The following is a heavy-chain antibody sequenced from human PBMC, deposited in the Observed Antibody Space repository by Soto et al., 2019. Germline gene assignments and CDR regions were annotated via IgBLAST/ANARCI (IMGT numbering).Heavy chain of an antibody. CDR3: ARRDRSGFSYWLDT. D-gene: IGHD3-22*01. CDR2: IYFSGTT. Sequence: QVQLQESGPGLVKPSQTLSLTCTVSGGSISSGDYYWSWIRQHPGKGLEWLGTIYFSGTTYYNPSLKRRVTISVDTSKSQFSLKLSSVTAADTAVYYCARRDRSGFSYWLDTWGQGTLVTVSS. CDR1: GGSISSGDYY. V-gene: IGHV4-31*03. J-gene: IGHJ5*02.